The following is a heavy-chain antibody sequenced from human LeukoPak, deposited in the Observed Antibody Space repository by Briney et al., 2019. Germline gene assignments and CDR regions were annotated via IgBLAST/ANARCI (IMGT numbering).Heavy chain of an antibody. J-gene: IGHJ6*03. V-gene: IGHV3-7*03. CDR1: GFTFSSYW. Sequence: GGSLRLSCAASGFTFSSYWMSWVRQAPGKGLEWVANIKQDGSEKYYVDSVKGRFTISRDNSKNTLYLQMNSLRAEDTAVYYCAKDVVVTATPADYYYYYYMDVWGKGTTVTISS. CDR3: AKDVVVTATPADYYYYYYMDV. CDR2: IKQDGSEK. D-gene: IGHD2-21*02.